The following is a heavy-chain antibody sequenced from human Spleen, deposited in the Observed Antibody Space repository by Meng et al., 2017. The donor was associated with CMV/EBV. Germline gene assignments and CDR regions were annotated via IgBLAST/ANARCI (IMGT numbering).Heavy chain of an antibody. CDR2: ISGSGSST. CDR1: GFSSGFTFNSYG. D-gene: IGHD3-3*01. CDR3: AKALYDFWSGYYHPDALDV. Sequence: GESLKISCAASGFSSGFTFNSYGMSWVRQAPGKGLEWVSAISGSGSSTYFPDSVKGRFTISRDNSKNTLYLQMNSLRAEDTAVYYCAKALYDFWSGYYHPDALDVWGQGTTVTVSS. J-gene: IGHJ3*01. V-gene: IGHV3-23*01.